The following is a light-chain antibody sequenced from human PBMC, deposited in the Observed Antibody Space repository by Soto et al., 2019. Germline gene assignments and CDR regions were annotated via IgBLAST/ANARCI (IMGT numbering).Light chain of an antibody. J-gene: IGKJ1*01. CDR2: GAS. CDR3: QQYNNWLRGT. Sequence: EIVLTQSPATLSLSPGERATLSCRASQDINTYLAWYQQKPGQAPRLLIYGASTRATGVPARFSGSGSGTEFTLTISSLQSEDVAVYFCQQYNNWLRGTFGQGTKVDIK. V-gene: IGKV3-15*01. CDR1: QDINTY.